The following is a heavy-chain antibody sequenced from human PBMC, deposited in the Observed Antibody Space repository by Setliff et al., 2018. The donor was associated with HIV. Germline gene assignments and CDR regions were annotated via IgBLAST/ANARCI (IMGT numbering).Heavy chain of an antibody. D-gene: IGHD6-19*01. J-gene: IGHJ6*03. CDR2: MNPNSGNT. CDR1: GYTFTSYD. CDR3: ARGLAVAGKSYYSYYYMDV. V-gene: IGHV1-8*01. Sequence: ASVKVSCKASGYTFTSYDINWVRQATGQGLEWMGWMNPNSGNTGYAQKFQGRVTMTRNTSISTAYMELSSLRSEDTAVYYCARGLAVAGKSYYSYYYMDVWGKGTTGTVSS.